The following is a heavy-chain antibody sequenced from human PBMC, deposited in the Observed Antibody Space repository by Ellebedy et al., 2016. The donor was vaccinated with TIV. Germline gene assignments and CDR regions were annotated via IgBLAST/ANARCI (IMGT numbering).Heavy chain of an antibody. D-gene: IGHD6-13*01. V-gene: IGHV3-23*01. J-gene: IGHJ4*02. CDR3: AKKESSSRFSFYFDF. CDR1: GFTFSTYG. CDR2: IRDIGDEI. Sequence: GESLKISCVASGFTFSTYGMTWVRQAPGKGLEWVSSIRDIGDEIFYTDSVKGRFSISRDNSKNTLYLQMSSLRAEDTAIYYCAKKESSSRFSFYFDFWGQGIMVTVSS.